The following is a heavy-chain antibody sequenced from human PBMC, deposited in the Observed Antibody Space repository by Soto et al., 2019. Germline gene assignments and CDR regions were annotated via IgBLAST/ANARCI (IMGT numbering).Heavy chain of an antibody. V-gene: IGHV3-53*02. CDR3: ARYIAVLSARWFDP. Sequence: EVQLVETGGGLIQPGGSLRLSCAASGFTVSSNYMSWVLQAPGQGLEWVSVIYSGGSTYYADSVKGRFTISRDNPRNTVYRQMNSLTAEDTAVYYCARYIAVLSARWFDPWGQGTLVTVSS. CDR2: IYSGGST. D-gene: IGHD6-19*01. J-gene: IGHJ5*02. CDR1: GFTVSSNY.